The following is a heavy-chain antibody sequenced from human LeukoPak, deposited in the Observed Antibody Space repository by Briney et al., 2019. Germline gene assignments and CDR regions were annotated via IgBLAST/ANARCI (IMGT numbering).Heavy chain of an antibody. CDR3: ARDIRDVVVPAAMPEYYYYYYYMDV. CDR1: GGSLSSSSYY. V-gene: IGHV4-39*07. CDR2: IYHSGST. Sequence: SETLSLTCTVSGGSLSSSSYYWGWIRQPPGTGLEWLGSIYHSGSTYYNPSLKSRVTISVDTSKNQFSLKLSSVTAADTAVYYCARDIRDVVVPAAMPEYYYYYYYMDVWGKGTTVTISS. D-gene: IGHD2-2*01. J-gene: IGHJ6*03.